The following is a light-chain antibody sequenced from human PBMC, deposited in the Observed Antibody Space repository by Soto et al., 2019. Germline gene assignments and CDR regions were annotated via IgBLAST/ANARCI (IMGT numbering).Light chain of an antibody. V-gene: IGKV1-5*03. CDR3: QQYDSFTWT. CDR2: KAS. J-gene: IGKJ1*01. Sequence: DIQMTQSPSTLSASVGDRVTITCRASQRINSWLAWYQQKAGKAPKLLIYKASTLESGVPSRFSGGESGTEFTLTISSLQTDDFATYYCQQYDSFTWTFGKGTKVEFK. CDR1: QRINSW.